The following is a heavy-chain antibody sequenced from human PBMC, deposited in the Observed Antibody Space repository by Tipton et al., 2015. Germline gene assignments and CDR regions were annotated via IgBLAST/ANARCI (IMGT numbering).Heavy chain of an antibody. Sequence: SLRLSCEASGFSFSNYWMTWVRQAPGKGLEWVANIKPDGSESYYLESVKGRFTFSRDNAKNSLYLQMNRLRAEDTAVYYCASPNQYDTRGFFYASWGQGTLVTVSS. CDR1: GFSFSNYW. V-gene: IGHV3-7*01. J-gene: IGHJ4*02. CDR2: IKPDGSES. CDR3: ASPNQYDTRGFFYAS. D-gene: IGHD2/OR15-2a*01.